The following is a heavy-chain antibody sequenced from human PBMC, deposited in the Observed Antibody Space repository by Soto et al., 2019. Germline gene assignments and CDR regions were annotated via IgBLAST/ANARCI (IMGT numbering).Heavy chain of an antibody. D-gene: IGHD3-10*01. V-gene: IGHV1-69*13. CDR3: ARGIGYGSGSAIQPIKYYYGMDV. Sequence: SVKVSCKASGGTFSSYAISWVRQAPGQGLEWMGGIIPIFGTANYAQKFQGRVTITADESTSTAYMELSSLRSEDTAVYYCARGIGYGSGSAIQPIKYYYGMDVWGQGTTVTVSS. CDR1: GGTFSSYA. J-gene: IGHJ6*02. CDR2: IIPIFGTA.